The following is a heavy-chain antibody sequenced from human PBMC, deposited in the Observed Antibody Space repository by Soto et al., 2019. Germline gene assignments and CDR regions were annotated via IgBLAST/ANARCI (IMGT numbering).Heavy chain of an antibody. Sequence: EVQLLESGGGLVQPGGSLRLSCAASGFTFSSYAMSWVRQAPGKGLEWVSAISGSGGSTYYADSVKGRFTISRDNSKNTLYLQMNRLRAEDTAVYYCAKRISSSRLGLYGMDVWGQGTTVTVSS. V-gene: IGHV3-23*01. CDR1: GFTFSSYA. CDR2: ISGSGGST. J-gene: IGHJ6*02. D-gene: IGHD6-13*01. CDR3: AKRISSSRLGLYGMDV.